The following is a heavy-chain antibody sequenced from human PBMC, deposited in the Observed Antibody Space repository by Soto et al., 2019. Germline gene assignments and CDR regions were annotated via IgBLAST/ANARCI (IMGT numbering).Heavy chain of an antibody. J-gene: IGHJ4*02. CDR2: LYNDERT. Sequence: SETLFLTFTVSGDSISSADYYWSWIRQPAGKGLEWLGRLYNDERTNYNRSLKSRVTMSMDTSKNLFSLKLTSVTAADTAVYSCAREPLANSYFDFWAQGTPVTVSS. CDR3: AREPLANSYFDF. V-gene: IGHV4-61*02. D-gene: IGHD1-1*01. CDR1: GDSISSADYY.